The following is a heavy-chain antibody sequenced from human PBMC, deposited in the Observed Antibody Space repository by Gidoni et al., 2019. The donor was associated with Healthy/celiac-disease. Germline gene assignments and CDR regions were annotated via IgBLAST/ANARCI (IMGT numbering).Heavy chain of an antibody. CDR1: GYTFTSYD. Sequence: LGDTGAEVKNPGASMKVSCKASGYTFTSYDINWVGQATGQGLEWMAWMNPNSGNTGYAQKFQGRVPMTRNTSISTAYMELRSLRSEDTAVYYCARAHQPYSYGATGYWGQGTLVTVSS. CDR3: ARAHQPYSYGATGY. V-gene: IGHV1-8*01. J-gene: IGHJ4*02. CDR2: MNPNSGNT. D-gene: IGHD5-18*01.